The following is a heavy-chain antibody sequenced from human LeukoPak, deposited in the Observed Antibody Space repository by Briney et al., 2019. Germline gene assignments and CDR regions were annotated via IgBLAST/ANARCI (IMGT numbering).Heavy chain of an antibody. CDR1: GYSFPNYW. Sequence: GESLKISCKAPGYSFPNYWIGWVRQMPGKGLEWMGIIFPYDSDTKYSPSFQGQVTISADNSIDTAYLQWSSLKASDTAMYYCANYFGLGTYIMTSWGQGTLVTVSS. J-gene: IGHJ5*02. D-gene: IGHD3-10*01. V-gene: IGHV5-51*01. CDR3: ANYFGLGTYIMTS. CDR2: IFPYDSDT.